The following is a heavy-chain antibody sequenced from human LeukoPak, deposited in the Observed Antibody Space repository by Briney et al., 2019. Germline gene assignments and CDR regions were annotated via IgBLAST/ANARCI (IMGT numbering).Heavy chain of an antibody. CDR2: IKQSGSEN. J-gene: IGHJ4*02. Sequence: GGALRVSCVASGFTVSSYWMSWVRQAPGKGLEGVANIKQSGSENYYVDSVKGRFTISRNNAKNSLYLQMNSLSAEDTAVYYCARGIAADYFDYWGQGTLVTVSS. D-gene: IGHD6-6*01. V-gene: IGHV3-7*01. CDR1: GFTVSSYW. CDR3: ARGIAADYFDY.